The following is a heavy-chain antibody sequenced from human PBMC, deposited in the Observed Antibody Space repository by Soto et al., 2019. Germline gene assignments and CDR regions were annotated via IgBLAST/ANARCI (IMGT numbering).Heavy chain of an antibody. J-gene: IGHJ4*02. CDR1: GYTFTSYY. V-gene: IGHV1-46*01. D-gene: IGHD3-22*01. CDR2: INPSGGST. CDR3: ARDGLHGGDYDGIDY. Sequence: QVQLVQSGAEVTKPGASVKVSCKASGYTFTSYYMHWVRQAPGQGLEWMGIINPSGGSTSYAQKCQGRVTMTRDTSTSTVYMELSSLRSEDTAVYYCARDGLHGGDYDGIDYWGQGTLVTVSS.